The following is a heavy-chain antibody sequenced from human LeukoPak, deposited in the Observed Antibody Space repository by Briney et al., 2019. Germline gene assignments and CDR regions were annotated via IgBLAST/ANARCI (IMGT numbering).Heavy chain of an antibody. V-gene: IGHV3-64D*06. J-gene: IGHJ4*02. CDR1: GFSFRSYA. CDR3: VTGGYCTSTNCYTLLDY. CDR2: ISSDGGTT. Sequence: GGSLRLSCSASGFSFRSYAMHWVRQAPGKGLEYVSRISSDGGTTYYTDSVKGRFTISRDNSKNRLYLQMSGLRLEDTAVYYCVTGGYCTSTNCYTLLDYWGQGTLVIVSS. D-gene: IGHD2-2*02.